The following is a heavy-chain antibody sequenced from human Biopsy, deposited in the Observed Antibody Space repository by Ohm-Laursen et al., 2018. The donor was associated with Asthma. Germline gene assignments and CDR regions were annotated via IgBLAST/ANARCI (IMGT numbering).Heavy chain of an antibody. J-gene: IGHJ6*02. CDR1: GGSVSTGSYY. V-gene: IGHV4-61*01. D-gene: IGHD3-10*01. Sequence: VTLSLTCTASGGSVSTGSYYWSWIRQPPGKGLEWLGYIYYTGSDNFNPSLKSRVTISVDTSKNQFSLRLNSVTAADTAVYYCARGPNYHGSGRAPIGMDVWGQGTTVTVSS. CDR2: IYYTGSD. CDR3: ARGPNYHGSGRAPIGMDV.